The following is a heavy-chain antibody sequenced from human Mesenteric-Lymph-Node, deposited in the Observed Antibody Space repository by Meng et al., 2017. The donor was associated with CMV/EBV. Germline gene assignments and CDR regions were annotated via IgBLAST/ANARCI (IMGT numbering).Heavy chain of an antibody. CDR2: IYYSGST. CDR3: ARDFTPLGSGYLGY. Sequence: SETLSLTCTVSGGSISSSSYYWGWIRQPPGKGLEWIGSIYYSGSTYYNPSLKSRVTISVDTSKNQFSLKLSSVTAADTAVYYCARDFTPLGSGYLGYWGQGTLVTVSS. D-gene: IGHD3-9*01. CDR1: GGSISSSSYY. J-gene: IGHJ4*02. V-gene: IGHV4-39*07.